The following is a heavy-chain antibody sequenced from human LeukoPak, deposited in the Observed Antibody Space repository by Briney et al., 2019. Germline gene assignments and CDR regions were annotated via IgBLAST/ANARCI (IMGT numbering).Heavy chain of an antibody. J-gene: IGHJ5*02. D-gene: IGHD6-6*01. CDR3: ARDLIAVRPGWFDP. V-gene: IGHV1-18*01. CDR1: GYTFTTYG. CDR2: ISAYNGNT. Sequence: EAAVKVSCKASGYTFTTYGISWVRQAPGQVLEWMGWISAYNGNTNYAQQFQGRVTMTTDTSMSTAYMELRSLRSDDTAVYYCARDLIAVRPGWFDPWGQGSLVTVSS.